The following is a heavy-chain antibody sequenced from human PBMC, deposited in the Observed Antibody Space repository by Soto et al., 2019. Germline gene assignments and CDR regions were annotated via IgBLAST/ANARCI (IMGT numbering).Heavy chain of an antibody. CDR1: GYTFSSYT. CDR3: ARVEAPFGESLH. CDR2: ISPDDGNT. J-gene: IGHJ4*02. V-gene: IGHV1-18*01. D-gene: IGHD3-10*01. Sequence: QILLAQSGGEVKKPGASVQVSCKTSGYTFSSYTIAWVRQAPGQGLEWLGWISPDDGNTEYEQKFQGRVTMTADTLTNNAYMELRSLKYDDTAVYYCARVEAPFGESLHWGQGTPVTVSA.